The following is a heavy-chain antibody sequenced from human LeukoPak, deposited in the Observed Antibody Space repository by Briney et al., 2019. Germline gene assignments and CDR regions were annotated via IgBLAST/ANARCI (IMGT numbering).Heavy chain of an antibody. D-gene: IGHD3-10*01. CDR1: GFTLSSAS. CDR3: STGIIGPDRASY. Sequence: AGGSLRLSCAASGFTLSSASMSWVRQAPGKGLEWVGQIKSKTDGGIIDYAAPVKDRFIVSRDDSRNTLYLQMNSLKTEDTAMYYCSTGIIGPDRASYWGQGTLVTVSS. CDR2: IKSKTDGGII. J-gene: IGHJ4*02. V-gene: IGHV3-15*01.